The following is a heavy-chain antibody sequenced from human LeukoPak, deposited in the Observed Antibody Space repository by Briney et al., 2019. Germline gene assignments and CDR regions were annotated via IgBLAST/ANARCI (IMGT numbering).Heavy chain of an antibody. V-gene: IGHV1-18*01. CDR1: GYTFTSYG. CDR3: ARDSLYYYHSSGYYYTPFFDY. CDR2: ISAYNGNT. D-gene: IGHD3-22*01. J-gene: IGHJ4*02. Sequence: GASVKVSCKASGYTFTSYGISWVREAPGQGLEWMGWISAYNGNTNYAQKLQGRVTMTTDTSTSTAYMELRSLRSDDTAVYYCARDSLYYYHSSGYYYTPFFDYWGQGTLVTVSS.